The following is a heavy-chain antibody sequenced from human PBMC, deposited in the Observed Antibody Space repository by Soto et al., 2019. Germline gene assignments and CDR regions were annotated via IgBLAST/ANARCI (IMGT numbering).Heavy chain of an antibody. D-gene: IGHD2-15*01. CDR3: TTDLSGYLGYCSGGSCYVTTD. CDR2: IKSKTDGGTT. Sequence: AGGSLRLSCAASGFTFSNAWMSWVRQAPGKGLEWVGRIKSKTDGGTTDYAAPVKGRFTISRDDSKNTLYLQMNSLKTEDTAVYYCTTDLSGYLGYCSGGSCYVTTDWGQGTLVTVSS. V-gene: IGHV3-15*01. CDR1: GFTFSNAW. J-gene: IGHJ4*02.